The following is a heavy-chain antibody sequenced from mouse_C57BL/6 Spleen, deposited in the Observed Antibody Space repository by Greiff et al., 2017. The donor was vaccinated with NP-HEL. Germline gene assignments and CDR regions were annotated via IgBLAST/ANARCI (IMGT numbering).Heavy chain of an antibody. CDR3: ARKRAGYYAMDY. CDR2: IDPSDSYT. J-gene: IGHJ4*01. CDR1: GYTFTSYW. V-gene: IGHV1-50*01. Sequence: VQLQQPGAELVKPGASVKLSCKASGYTFTSYWMQWVKQRPGQGLEWIGEIDPSDSYTNYNQKFKGKATLTVDTSSSTAYMQLSSLTSEDSAVYYCARKRAGYYAMDYWGQGTSVTVSS.